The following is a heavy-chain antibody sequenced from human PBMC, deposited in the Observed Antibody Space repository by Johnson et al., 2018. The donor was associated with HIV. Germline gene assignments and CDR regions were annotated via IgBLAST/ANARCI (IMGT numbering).Heavy chain of an antibody. V-gene: IGHV3-11*04. CDR1: GFTFSDYY. J-gene: IGHJ3*02. CDR3: VREEGNDILTRGDAFDI. CDR2: ITGSGTVV. Sequence: QVQLVESGGGLVKPGGSLRLSCAASGFTFSDYYMSWIRQAPGKGLEWVSYITGSGTVVYYADSVKCRFPISRDNAKNSLSLQMTSLRAEDTAVDYCVREEGNDILTRGDAFDIWGQGTLVTVSA. D-gene: IGHD3-9*01.